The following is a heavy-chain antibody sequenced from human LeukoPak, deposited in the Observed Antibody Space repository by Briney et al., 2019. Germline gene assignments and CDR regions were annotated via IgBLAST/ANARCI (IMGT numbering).Heavy chain of an antibody. J-gene: IGHJ4*02. CDR1: GFTFSTYG. CDR2: IRYDGSNK. CDR3: AKVGRTYGSATYSNFDY. D-gene: IGHD3-10*01. V-gene: IGHV3-30*02. Sequence: GGSLRLSCEASGFTFSTYGMHWVRQAPGKGLEWVAFIRYDGSNKYYADSVRGRFTISRDNSKNTLYLQMNSLRAEDTAVYYCAKVGRTYGSATYSNFDYWGQGTLVTVSS.